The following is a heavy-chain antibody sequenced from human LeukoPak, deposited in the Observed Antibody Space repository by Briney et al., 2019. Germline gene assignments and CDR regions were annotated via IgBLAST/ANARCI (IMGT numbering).Heavy chain of an antibody. CDR3: ARDQWLLVY. J-gene: IGHJ4*02. V-gene: IGHV3-33*01. CDR2: IWNDGSNK. D-gene: IGHD3-22*01. Sequence: GGSLRLSCAASGFTFSIYGLHWVRQAPGKGLEWVAVIWNDGSNKYYADSVRGRFTISRDNAKNSLYLQMNSLRDEDTAVYYCARDQWLLVYWGQGTLVTVSS. CDR1: GFTFSIYG.